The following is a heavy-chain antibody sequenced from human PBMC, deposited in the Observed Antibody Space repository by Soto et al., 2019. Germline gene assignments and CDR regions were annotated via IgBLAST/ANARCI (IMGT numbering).Heavy chain of an antibody. CDR1: GFTFSSYG. Sequence: EVQLLESGGGLVQPGESLRLSCAASGFTFSSYGMSWVRQAPGKGLEWVSTISGSGGSTYYADSVKGRFTISRDNSKNTLYLQMNSLRAEDTAIYYGAKSYSSSWGFDYWGQGTLVTVSS. D-gene: IGHD6-13*01. CDR2: ISGSGGST. J-gene: IGHJ4*02. V-gene: IGHV3-23*01. CDR3: AKSYSSSWGFDY.